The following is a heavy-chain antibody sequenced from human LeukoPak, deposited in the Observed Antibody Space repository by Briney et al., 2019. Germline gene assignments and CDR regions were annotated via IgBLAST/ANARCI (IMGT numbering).Heavy chain of an antibody. V-gene: IGHV4-34*01. D-gene: IGHD5-18*01. CDR3: ARGYIRGIQLWLQYYFDY. CDR1: GGSFSGYY. Sequence: SETLSLTCAVYGGSFSGYYWSWIRQPPGKGLGWIGEINHSGSTNYNPSLKSRVTISVDTSKNQFSLKLSSVTAADTAVYYCARGYIRGIQLWLQYYFDYWGQGTLVTVSS. CDR2: INHSGST. J-gene: IGHJ4*02.